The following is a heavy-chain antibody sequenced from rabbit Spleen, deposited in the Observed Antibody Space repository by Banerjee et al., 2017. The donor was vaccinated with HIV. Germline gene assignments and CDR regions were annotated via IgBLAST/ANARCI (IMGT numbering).Heavy chain of an antibody. D-gene: IGHD4-1*01. J-gene: IGHJ3*01. CDR3: ARTDHSNFWLTRLDL. V-gene: IGHV1S45*01. Sequence: QEQLVESGGGLVKPEGSLKLSCKASGFSFSNKAVMCWVRQAPGKGLEWIACINAVTGKAVYANWAKGRFTFSKTSSTTGTLQVTSLTAADTATYFCARTDHSNFWLTRLDLWGQGTLVTVS. CDR2: INAVTGKA. CDR1: GFSFSNKAV.